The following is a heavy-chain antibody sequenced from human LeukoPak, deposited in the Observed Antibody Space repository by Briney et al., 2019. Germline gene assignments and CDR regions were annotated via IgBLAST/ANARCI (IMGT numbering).Heavy chain of an antibody. D-gene: IGHD6-13*01. V-gene: IGHV4-34*01. Sequence: SETLSLTCAVYGGSFSGYYWSWIRQPPGKGLEWIGEINHSGSTNYNPSLKSRVTISVDTSKNQFSLKLSSVTAADTAVYYCARGRSSSWQHYYCYGMDVWGQGTTVTVSS. CDR2: INHSGST. CDR1: GGSFSGYY. CDR3: ARGRSSSWQHYYCYGMDV. J-gene: IGHJ6*02.